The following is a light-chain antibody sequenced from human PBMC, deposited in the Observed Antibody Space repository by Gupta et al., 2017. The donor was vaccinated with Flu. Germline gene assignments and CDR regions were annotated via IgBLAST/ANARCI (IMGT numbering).Light chain of an antibody. J-gene: IGKJ1*01. V-gene: IGKV1-5*03. CDR1: QGISTW. CDR3: QQYSSYPWT. CDR2: KAS. Sequence: GDRVTITCRASQGISTWLAWYQQKPGKAPKLLIYKASSLESGVPSRFIGSGSGTEFTLTISSLQPDDFATYYCQQYSSYPWTFGQGTKVEIK.